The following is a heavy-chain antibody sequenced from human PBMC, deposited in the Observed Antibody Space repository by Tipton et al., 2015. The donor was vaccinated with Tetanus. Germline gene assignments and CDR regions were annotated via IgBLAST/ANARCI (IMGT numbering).Heavy chain of an antibody. CDR2: ISGSGGST. Sequence: GSLRLSCAASGFTFTSYAMSWVRQAPGKGLEWVSVISGSGGSTYYADSVKGRFTISRDNSKNTLYLQMNSLRAEDTAVYYCARDRGRSTSSTIWFDPWGQGTLVTVSS. CDR3: ARDRGRSTSSTIWFDP. D-gene: IGHD6-6*01. J-gene: IGHJ5*02. V-gene: IGHV3-23*01. CDR1: GFTFTSYA.